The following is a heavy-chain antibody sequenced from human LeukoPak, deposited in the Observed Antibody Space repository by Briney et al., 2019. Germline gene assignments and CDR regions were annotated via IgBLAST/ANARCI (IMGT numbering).Heavy chain of an antibody. J-gene: IGHJ4*02. CDR2: ISYDGSNK. D-gene: IGHD3-22*01. CDR3: AKSISSGYFDY. Sequence: GGSLRLSCAASGFTFSSYGMPWVRQAPGKGLEWVAVISYDGSNKYYADSVKGRFTISRDNSKNTLYLQMNSLRAEDTAVYYCAKSISSGYFDYWGQGTLVTVSS. V-gene: IGHV3-30*18. CDR1: GFTFSSYG.